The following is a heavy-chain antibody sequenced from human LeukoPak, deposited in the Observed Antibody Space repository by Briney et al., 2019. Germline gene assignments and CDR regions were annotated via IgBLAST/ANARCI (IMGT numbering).Heavy chain of an antibody. Sequence: PGGSLRLSCAVTGFNLRIYWIHWVRHSPGRGLEWVARINGEGSRISYADSVRGRFTISRDNAKNTAYLQMNSLRAEDTALYYCARDPGYYYYGMDVWGQGTTVVVSS. J-gene: IGHJ6*02. CDR1: GFNLRIYW. CDR3: ARDPGYYYYGMDV. CDR2: INGEGSRI. V-gene: IGHV3-74*01.